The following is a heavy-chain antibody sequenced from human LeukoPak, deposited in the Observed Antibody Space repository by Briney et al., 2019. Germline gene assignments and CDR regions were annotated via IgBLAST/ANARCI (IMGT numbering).Heavy chain of an antibody. CDR2: IHYSGST. CDR3: AKEIEYSFDY. Sequence: KPSETLSLTCTVSGGSISGYYWSWIRQPPGKGLEWIAYIHYSGSTNYNPSLKSRVTISVDTSKNQFSLKLTSITAADTAVYYCAKEIEYSFDYWGQGTLVTVSS. D-gene: IGHD2/OR15-2a*01. CDR1: GGSISGYY. J-gene: IGHJ4*02. V-gene: IGHV4-59*01.